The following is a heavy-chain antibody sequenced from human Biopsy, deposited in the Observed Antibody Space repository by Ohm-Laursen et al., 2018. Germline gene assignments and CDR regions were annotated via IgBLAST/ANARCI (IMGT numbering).Heavy chain of an antibody. CDR3: AREGASGHYYDSSGDFDY. Sequence: SLRLSCAASGFTFSSNWMSWVRQAPGKGLEWVANIKQDGSEKYYVDSVKGRFTISRDNAKNSLYLQMNSLRAEDTAVYYCAREGASGHYYDSSGDFDYWGQRTLVTVSS. CDR1: GFTFSSNW. CDR2: IKQDGSEK. D-gene: IGHD3-22*01. J-gene: IGHJ4*02. V-gene: IGHV3-7*01.